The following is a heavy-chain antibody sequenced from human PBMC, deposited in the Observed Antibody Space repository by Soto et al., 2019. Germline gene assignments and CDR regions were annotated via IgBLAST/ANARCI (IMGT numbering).Heavy chain of an antibody. CDR3: ARQRTTVVTQAYFDH. V-gene: IGHV4-39*01. D-gene: IGHD2-21*02. CDR2: IYYSGRT. CDR1: GESISSSSYY. J-gene: IGHJ4*02. Sequence: PSETLSHTCIVSGESISSSSYYWGWIHKPSGKGLEWIGSIYYSGRTYYNPSFKSRVTISIDTSKNQFSLKLSSVTATDTAVYYCARQRTTVVTQAYFDHWGQGALVTVS.